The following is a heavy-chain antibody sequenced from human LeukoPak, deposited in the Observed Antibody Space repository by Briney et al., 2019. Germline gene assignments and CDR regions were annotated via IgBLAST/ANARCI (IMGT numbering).Heavy chain of an antibody. Sequence: SETLSLTCTVSGGSISSSSYYWGWIRQPPGKGLEWIGSIYYSGSTYYNPSLKSRVTISVDTSKIQFSLKLSSVTAADTAVYYCARVPTMMYDAFDIWGQGTMVTVSS. D-gene: IGHD3-22*01. CDR3: ARVPTMMYDAFDI. CDR2: IYYSGST. CDR1: GGSISSSSYY. V-gene: IGHV4-39*01. J-gene: IGHJ3*02.